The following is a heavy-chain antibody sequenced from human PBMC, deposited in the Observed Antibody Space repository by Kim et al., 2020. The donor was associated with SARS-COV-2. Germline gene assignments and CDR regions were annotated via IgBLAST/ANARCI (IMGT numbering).Heavy chain of an antibody. CDR3: ARGGITGTHVSAFDI. D-gene: IGHD1-20*01. Sequence: GGSLRLSCAASGFTFSSYAMHWVRQAPGKGLEWVAVISYDGSNKYYADSVKGRFTISRDNSKNTLYLQMNSLRAEDTAVYYCARGGITGTHVSAFDIWGQGTMVTVSS. CDR2: ISYDGSNK. J-gene: IGHJ3*02. V-gene: IGHV3-30-3*01. CDR1: GFTFSSYA.